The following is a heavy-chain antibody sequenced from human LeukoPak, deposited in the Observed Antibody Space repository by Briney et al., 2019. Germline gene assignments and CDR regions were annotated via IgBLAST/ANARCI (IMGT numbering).Heavy chain of an antibody. CDR3: ARGQPNRLLWVGESLSNISPFDY. Sequence: ASVKVSCKASGYIFTRYAISWVRQAPGQGLEWMGWISGYNGHTSSAQMLQARVTMITDTSTSTAYMELRSLRSDDTAVYYCARGQPNRLLWVGESLSNISPFDYWGQGTLVTVSS. J-gene: IGHJ4*02. CDR2: ISGYNGHT. CDR1: GYIFTRYA. D-gene: IGHD3-10*01. V-gene: IGHV1-18*01.